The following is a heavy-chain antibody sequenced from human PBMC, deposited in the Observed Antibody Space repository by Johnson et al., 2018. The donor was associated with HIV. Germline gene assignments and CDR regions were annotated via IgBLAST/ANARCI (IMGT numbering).Heavy chain of an antibody. CDR1: GFTFSS. J-gene: IGHJ3*02. D-gene: IGHD1-26*01. V-gene: IGHV3-30*03. CDR3: AREGAWEVRPGAFDS. CDR2: ISHDGSHK. Sequence: QVQLVESGGGVVQPGRSLRLSCAASGFTFSSMHWDRQAPGKGLEWVAVISHDGSHKYYADSVKGRFTISRDNSKNTLYLQMNSLRAEDTAVYHCAREGAWEVRPGAFDSWGQGTTVTVSS.